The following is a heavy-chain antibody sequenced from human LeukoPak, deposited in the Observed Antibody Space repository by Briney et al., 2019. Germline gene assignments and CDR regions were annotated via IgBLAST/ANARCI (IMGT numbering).Heavy chain of an antibody. CDR3: ARSGYSYGYWYYFDY. V-gene: IGHV4-34*01. CDR1: GGSFSGYY. J-gene: IGHJ4*02. CDR2: INHSGST. D-gene: IGHD5-18*01. Sequence: SETLSLTCAVYGGSFSGYYWSWIRQPPGKGLEWIGEINHSGSTNYNPSLKSRVTISVDTSKNQFSLKLSSVTAADTAVYYCARSGYSYGYWYYFDYWGQGTLVTVSS.